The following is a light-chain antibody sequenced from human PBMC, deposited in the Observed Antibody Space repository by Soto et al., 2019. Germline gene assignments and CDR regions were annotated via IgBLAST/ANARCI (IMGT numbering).Light chain of an antibody. CDR3: QQTYNIPIT. Sequence: DLQMTQSPSSLSASVGDRVTITCRASQSISTSLIWLQQKPGKAPELLIYGASSLQGGVPSRFSGGGSGTDFTLTISSLQPEDFATYYCQQTYNIPITFGQGTRLEIK. CDR1: QSISTS. J-gene: IGKJ5*01. V-gene: IGKV1-39*01. CDR2: GAS.